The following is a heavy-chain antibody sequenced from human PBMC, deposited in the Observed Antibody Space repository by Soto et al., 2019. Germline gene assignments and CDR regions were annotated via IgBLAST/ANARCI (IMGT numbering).Heavy chain of an antibody. CDR3: ARRIPFGYGMDV. J-gene: IGHJ6*02. D-gene: IGHD2-21*01. CDR2: ITSNGGNT. Sequence: EVLLVESGGGLVQPGGSLRLSCAASGFTFSSYAMHWVRQAPGKGLEYVSAITSNGGNTDYASSVKGRFTISRDNSKNTLYLQMGSLRAEDMAVYYCARRIPFGYGMDVWGQGTMVTVSS. V-gene: IGHV3-64*01. CDR1: GFTFSSYA.